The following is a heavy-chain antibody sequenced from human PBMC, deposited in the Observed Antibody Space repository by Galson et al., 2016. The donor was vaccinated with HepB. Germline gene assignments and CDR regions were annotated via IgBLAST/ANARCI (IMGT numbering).Heavy chain of an antibody. CDR1: GFFFSSYG. Sequence: SLRLSCAASGFFFSSYGMHWVRQAPGKGLEWVAVISYDGSDKYYADSVKGRFTISRDNSKNTLYLQMSSLRAEDTAVYYCAKDVWRGSGTDYYGMDVWGQGTTVAVSS. CDR3: AKDVWRGSGTDYYGMDV. D-gene: IGHD1-1*01. J-gene: IGHJ6*02. CDR2: ISYDGSDK. V-gene: IGHV3-30*18.